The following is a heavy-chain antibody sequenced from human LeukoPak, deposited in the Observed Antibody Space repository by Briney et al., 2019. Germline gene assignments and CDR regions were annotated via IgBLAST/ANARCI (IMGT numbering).Heavy chain of an antibody. D-gene: IGHD3-10*01. CDR2: ISGSGGST. Sequence: GGSLRLSCAASGFTFSSYVMSWVRQAPGKGLEWGSAISGSGGSTYYADSVKGRFTISRDNSKNTLYLQMNSLRAEDTAVSYCAKVSGSHIDSWGKGTLVPVSS. CDR1: GFTFSSYV. V-gene: IGHV3-23*01. CDR3: AKVSGSHIDS. J-gene: IGHJ4*02.